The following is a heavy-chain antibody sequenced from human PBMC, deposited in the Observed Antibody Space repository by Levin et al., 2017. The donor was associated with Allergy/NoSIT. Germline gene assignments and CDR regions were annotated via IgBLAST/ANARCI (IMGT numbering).Heavy chain of an antibody. J-gene: IGHJ2*01. D-gene: IGHD2-8*02. V-gene: IGHV4-39*07. CDR3: ARPTGDTRRSWYFDL. Sequence: SETLSLTCTVSGGSISSSSYYWGWIRQPPGKGLEWIGSFFYSGSTYYNPSLKSRVTMSVDTSKNQFSLKLSSVTAADTAVYYCARPTGDTRRSWYFDLWGRGTLVTVSS. CDR1: GGSISSSSYY. CDR2: FFYSGST.